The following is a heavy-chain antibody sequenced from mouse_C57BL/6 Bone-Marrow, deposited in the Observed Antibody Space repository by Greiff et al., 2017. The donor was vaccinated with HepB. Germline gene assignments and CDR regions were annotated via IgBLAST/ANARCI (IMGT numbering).Heavy chain of an antibody. CDR1: GYSITSGYY. J-gene: IGHJ2*01. CDR3: ARRDY. V-gene: IGHV3-6*01. CDR2: ISYDGSN. Sequence: QLQESGPGLVKPSQSLSLTCSVTGYSITSGYYWNWIRQFPGNKLEWMGYISYDGSNNYNPSLKNRISITRDTSKNQFFLKLNSVTTEDTATYYCARRDYWGQGTTLTVSS.